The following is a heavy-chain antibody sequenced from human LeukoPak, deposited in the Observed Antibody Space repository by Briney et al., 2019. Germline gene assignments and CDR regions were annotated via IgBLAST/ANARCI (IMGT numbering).Heavy chain of an antibody. CDR1: GFTFSSYA. CDR2: ISGSGGST. V-gene: IGHV3-23*01. CDR3: AKAPYYDILTGYHMRY. Sequence: QPGGSQRLSCAASGFTFSSYAMSWVRQAPGKGLEWVSAISGSGGSTYYADSVKGRFTISRDNSKNTLYLQMNSLRAEDTAVYYCAKAPYYDILTGYHMRYWGQGTLVTVSS. D-gene: IGHD3-9*01. J-gene: IGHJ4*02.